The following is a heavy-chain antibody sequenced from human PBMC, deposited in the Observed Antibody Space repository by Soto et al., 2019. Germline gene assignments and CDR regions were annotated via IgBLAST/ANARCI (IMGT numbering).Heavy chain of an antibody. CDR1: GGSITGYY. D-gene: IGHD6-19*01. Sequence: SETLSLTCTVSGGSITGYYWNWIRQPPGKGLEWIGYIYYNGNTSYNPSLKSRVTISVDTSKNQFSLKLSSVTAADTAVYYCARHPLNSSGWYGYAFDIWGQGTMVTVSS. CDR3: ARHPLNSSGWYGYAFDI. J-gene: IGHJ3*02. V-gene: IGHV4-59*08. CDR2: IYYNGNT.